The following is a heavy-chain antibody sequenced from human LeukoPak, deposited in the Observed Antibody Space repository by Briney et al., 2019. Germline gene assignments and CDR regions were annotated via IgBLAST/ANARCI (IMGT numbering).Heavy chain of an antibody. CDR2: IYSGGAT. CDR3: ARGASSWYKDPFDY. CDR1: GFTVSSNY. J-gene: IGHJ4*02. Sequence: GVLRLSCAASGFTVSSNYMSWVRQAPGKGLEWVSVIYSGGATFYADPVKGRFTISRDNSKNTLYLQMNSLRADDTAMYFCARGASSWYKDPFDYWGQGTLVTVSS. V-gene: IGHV3-66*01. D-gene: IGHD6-13*01.